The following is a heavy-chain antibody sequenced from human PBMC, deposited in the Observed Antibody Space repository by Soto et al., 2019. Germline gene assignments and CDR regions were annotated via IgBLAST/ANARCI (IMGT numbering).Heavy chain of an antibody. D-gene: IGHD6-6*01. CDR2: IYYSGST. Sequence: LSETLSLTCTVSGGSISSSSYYWGWIRQPPGKGLEWIGSIYYSGSTCYNPSLKSRVTISVDTSKNQFSLKLSSVTAADTAVYYCARPRSYSSSSGEYGMDVWGQGTTVTVSS. V-gene: IGHV4-39*01. CDR1: GGSISSSSYY. CDR3: ARPRSYSSSSGEYGMDV. J-gene: IGHJ6*02.